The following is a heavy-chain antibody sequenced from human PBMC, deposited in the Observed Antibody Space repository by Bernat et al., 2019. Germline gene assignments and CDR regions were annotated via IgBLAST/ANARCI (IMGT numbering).Heavy chain of an antibody. CDR2: ICHSGST. CDR1: GYSISSGYY. J-gene: IGHJ4*02. D-gene: IGHD6-13*01. CDR3: ARERFVIAAAGKPDDY. V-gene: IGHV4-38-2*02. Sequence: QVQLQESGPGLVKPSETLSLTCAVSGYSISSGYYWGWIRQPPGKGLEWIGSICHSGSTYYNPSLKSRVTISVDTSKNQFSLKLSSVTAADTAVYYCARERFVIAAAGKPDDYWGQGTLVTVSS.